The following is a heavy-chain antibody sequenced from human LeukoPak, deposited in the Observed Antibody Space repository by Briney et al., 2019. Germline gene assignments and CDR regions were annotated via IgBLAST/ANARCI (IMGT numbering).Heavy chain of an antibody. V-gene: IGHV4-61*01. CDR1: GGSVSRGSYY. D-gene: IGHD1-26*01. CDR2: IHHSGTT. Sequence: KPSETLFLTCTVSGGSVSRGSYYWSWTRQPPGKGLEWIGYIHHSGTTNYSPSLKSRVTISVDMSKNQFFLNLTSVTAADTAVYYCARGRLGATYWGQGTLVTVSS. CDR3: ARGRLGATY. J-gene: IGHJ4*02.